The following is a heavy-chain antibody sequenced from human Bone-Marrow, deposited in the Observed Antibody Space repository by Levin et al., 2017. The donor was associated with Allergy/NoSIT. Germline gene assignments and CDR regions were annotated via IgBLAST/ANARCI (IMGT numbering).Heavy chain of an antibody. CDR3: ARDARVVGATALDY. D-gene: IGHD1-26*01. Sequence: ASETLSLTCTVSGGSVSAVSGGSDSTGHYYWSWLRQTPGKELEWIGHVHFTGTTNYNPSFTSPVSMSVDTSENQISLKLTSVTAAETAGEYGARDARVVGATALDYWGQGTLVTVSS. CDR2: VHFTGTT. CDR1: GGSVSAVSGGSDSTGHYY. J-gene: IGHJ4*02. V-gene: IGHV4-61*01.